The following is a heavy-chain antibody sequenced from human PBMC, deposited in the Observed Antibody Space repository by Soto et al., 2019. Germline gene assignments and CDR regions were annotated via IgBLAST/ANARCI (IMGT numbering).Heavy chain of an antibody. CDR3: ATYYFGSGSYYRFDN. CDR1: GYAFSFG. V-gene: IGHV1-18*01. CDR2: ISASDGST. Sequence: ASVKVSCKASGYAFSFGFSWVRQAPGQGLEWMGWISASDGSTNSASKFRGRISMTTDTSTHTAYLDLLSLTSDDTAMYFCATYYFGSGSYYRFDNWGQVTRVTVSS. D-gene: IGHD3-10*01. J-gene: IGHJ4*02.